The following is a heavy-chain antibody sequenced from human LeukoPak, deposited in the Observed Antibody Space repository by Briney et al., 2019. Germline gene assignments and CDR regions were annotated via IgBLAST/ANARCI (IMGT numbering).Heavy chain of an antibody. D-gene: IGHD2-15*01. Sequence: ASVKVSCKASGYTFTGYYMHWVQQAPGQGLEWMGWVNPNSGDTNYAQKFQGRVTMTRDTSISTAYMELSRLRSDDTAVYYCARDLPDCSGGSCYYYYYYMDVWGKGTTVTISS. J-gene: IGHJ6*03. CDR2: VNPNSGDT. CDR1: GYTFTGYY. CDR3: ARDLPDCSGGSCYYYYYYMDV. V-gene: IGHV1-2*02.